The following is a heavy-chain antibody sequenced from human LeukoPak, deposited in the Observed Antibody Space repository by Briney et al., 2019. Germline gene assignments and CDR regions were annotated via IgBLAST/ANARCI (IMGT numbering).Heavy chain of an antibody. CDR1: GFTFSSSA. CDR2: ISGSGGSS. Sequence: GGSLRLSCAASGFTFSSSAMNWVRQAPGKGLEWVSAISGSGGSSYYADSVKGRFTISRDNARNSLYLQMNSLRAEDTALYYCARDGDTVLTRGYYYYMDVWGKGTTVTVSS. J-gene: IGHJ6*03. D-gene: IGHD4-23*01. V-gene: IGHV3-23*01. CDR3: ARDGDTVLTRGYYYYMDV.